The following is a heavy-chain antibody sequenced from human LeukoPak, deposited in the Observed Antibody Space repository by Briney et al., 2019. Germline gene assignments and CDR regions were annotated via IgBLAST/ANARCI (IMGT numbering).Heavy chain of an antibody. CDR3: AISGSTGTVSSIDY. J-gene: IGHJ4*02. V-gene: IGHV5-51*01. D-gene: IGHD1-1*01. Sequence: GESLKISCKGSGYSFTSSWIGWVRQMPGKGLDWMGIIYPGDSDTRYSPSFQGQVTISADTSISTAYLQWSSLEASDTAIYYCAISGSTGTVSSIDYWGQGTLVTVSS. CDR2: IYPGDSDT. CDR1: GYSFTSSW.